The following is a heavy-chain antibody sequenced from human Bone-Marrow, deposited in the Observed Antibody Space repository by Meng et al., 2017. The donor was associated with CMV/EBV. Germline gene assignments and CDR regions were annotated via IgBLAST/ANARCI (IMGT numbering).Heavy chain of an antibody. CDR2: INHSGST. D-gene: IGHD3-3*01. Sequence: GSLRLSCTVYGGSFSGYYWTWIRQPPGKGLEWIGEINHSGSTNSNPSLKSRVTMSVDTSKNQFSLNLSSVTVADTAVYYCTRTEYDFWSGYFLPWGGGALVTVSS. CDR1: GGSFSGYY. V-gene: IGHV4-34*01. J-gene: IGHJ5*02. CDR3: TRTEYDFWSGYFLP.